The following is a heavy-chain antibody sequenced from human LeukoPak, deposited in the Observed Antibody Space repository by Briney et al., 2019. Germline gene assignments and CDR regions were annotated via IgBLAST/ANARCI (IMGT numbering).Heavy chain of an antibody. D-gene: IGHD5-18*01. J-gene: IGHJ4*02. CDR1: GSTFSSYS. V-gene: IGHV3-21*01. CDR2: ISSSSSYI. CDR3: ARDTYSYGPHFDY. Sequence: GSLRLSCAASGSTFSSYSMNWVRQAPGKGLEWVSSISSSSSYIYYADSVKGRFTISRDNAKNSLYLQMNSLGAEDTAVYYCARDTYSYGPHFDYWGQGTLVTVSS.